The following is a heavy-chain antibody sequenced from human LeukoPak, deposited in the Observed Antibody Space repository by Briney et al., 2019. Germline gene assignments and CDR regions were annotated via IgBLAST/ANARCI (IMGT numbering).Heavy chain of an antibody. Sequence: GESLKTSCKGSGYGFSSNWIGWVRQMPGTGLEWMGIIYPGDSDTRYSPSFQGQVTISADKSISTAYLQWSSLKASDTAMYYCAGGGGQLWWTYWGQGTLVIVSS. CDR2: IYPGDSDT. D-gene: IGHD5-18*01. CDR1: GYGFSSNW. CDR3: AGGGGQLWWTY. V-gene: IGHV5-51*01. J-gene: IGHJ4*02.